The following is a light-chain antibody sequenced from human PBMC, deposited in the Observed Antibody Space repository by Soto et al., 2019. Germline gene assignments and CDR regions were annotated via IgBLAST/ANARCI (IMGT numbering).Light chain of an antibody. V-gene: IGLV2-23*01. Sequence: QSALTQPASVSGSPGQSITISCTGTSRDVGSYNLVSWYQHHPGKAPKLIIYEGTKRPSGVSNRFSGSKSGNRASLTISGLQAEDEADYYCCSYAGSNTVIFGGGTKLTVL. CDR2: EGT. J-gene: IGLJ2*01. CDR1: SRDVGSYNL. CDR3: CSYAGSNTVI.